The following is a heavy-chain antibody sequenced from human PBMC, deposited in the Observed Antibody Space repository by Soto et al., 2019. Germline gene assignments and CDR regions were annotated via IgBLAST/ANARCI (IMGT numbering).Heavy chain of an antibody. V-gene: IGHV3-30*18. CDR2: VSHDGRNT. D-gene: IGHD6-19*01. Sequence: VQLVESGGGVVQPGRSLRLSCAASGFTCSDYATHWVRQAPGKGLERVAVVSHDGRNTHYADSVQGRFTISRDGSINTVPLEMTSLRAADTGVYYCTKGGRQWLVTSDFNYWCQGALVTFSS. J-gene: IGHJ4*02. CDR1: GFTCSDYA. CDR3: TKGGRQWLVTSDFNY.